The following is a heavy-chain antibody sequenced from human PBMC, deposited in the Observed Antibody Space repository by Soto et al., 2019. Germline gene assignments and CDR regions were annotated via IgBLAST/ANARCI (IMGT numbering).Heavy chain of an antibody. D-gene: IGHD3-22*01. V-gene: IGHV4-59*01. CDR3: ARDYYYDNSGNPGAYYYGMDV. Sequence: SETLSLTCTVSGGSISSYNWSWIRQPPGKGLEWIGYFYYSGSTKYNPSLKSRVTMSADKSKNQFSLRLKSVTAADTAVYWCARDYYYDNSGNPGAYYYGMDVWGQGTTVTVSS. J-gene: IGHJ6*02. CDR1: GGSISSYN. CDR2: FYYSGST.